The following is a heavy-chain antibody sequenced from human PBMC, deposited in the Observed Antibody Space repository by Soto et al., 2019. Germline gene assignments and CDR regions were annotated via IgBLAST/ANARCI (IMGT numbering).Heavy chain of an antibody. CDR1: GGSISSSSYY. CDR2: IYYSGST. CDR3: ARHGGYDSWSGYYSPEANYYYYMDV. V-gene: IGHV4-39*01. Sequence: SETLSLTCTVSGGSISSSSYYWGWIHQPPGKGLEWIGSIYYSGSTYYNPSLKSRVTISVDTSKNQFSLKLSSVTAADTAVYYCARHGGYDSWSGYYSPEANYYYYMDVWGKGTTVTVSS. J-gene: IGHJ6*03. D-gene: IGHD3-3*01.